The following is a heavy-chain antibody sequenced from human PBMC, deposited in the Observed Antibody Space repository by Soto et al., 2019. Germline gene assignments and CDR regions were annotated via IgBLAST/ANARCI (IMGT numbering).Heavy chain of an antibody. CDR2: IKQDGSEK. CDR3: ARMSEAYDILTGYYRY. Sequence: GGSLRLSCAASGFTFSSYWMSWVRQAPGKGLEWVANIKQDGSEKYYVDSVKGRFTISRDNAKNSLYLQMNSLRAEDTAVYYCARMSEAYDILTGYYRYWGQGTLVTVAS. D-gene: IGHD3-9*01. J-gene: IGHJ4*02. V-gene: IGHV3-7*01. CDR1: GFTFSSYW.